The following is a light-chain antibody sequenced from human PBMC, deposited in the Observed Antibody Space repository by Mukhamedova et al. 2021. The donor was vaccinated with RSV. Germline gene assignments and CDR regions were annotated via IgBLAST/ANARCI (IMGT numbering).Light chain of an antibody. CDR1: QSISTW. CDR2: KAS. V-gene: IGKV1-5*03. Sequence: RVTITCRASQSISTWLAWYQQKPGKAPKLLIYKASSLESGVPSRFSGSGSGTEFTLTINSLQPDDFATYYCQQYDSYSYTFGQGT. CDR3: QQYDSYSYT. J-gene: IGKJ2*01.